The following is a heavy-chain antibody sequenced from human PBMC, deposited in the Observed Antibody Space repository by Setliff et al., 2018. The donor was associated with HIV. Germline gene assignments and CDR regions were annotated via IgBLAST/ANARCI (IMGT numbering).Heavy chain of an antibody. J-gene: IGHJ4*02. CDR3: ARVFVDTAVLRVLEYYFDS. Sequence: SETLSLTCTVSGGSISNYYWSWIRQPAGKGLEWIGRIYTSGSTNYNPSLTSRVTMSVDTSKNQFSLKLTSVTAADTAVYYCARVFVDTAVLRVLEYYFDSWGRGTLVTVSS. D-gene: IGHD5-18*01. V-gene: IGHV4-4*07. CDR1: GGSISNYY. CDR2: IYTSGST.